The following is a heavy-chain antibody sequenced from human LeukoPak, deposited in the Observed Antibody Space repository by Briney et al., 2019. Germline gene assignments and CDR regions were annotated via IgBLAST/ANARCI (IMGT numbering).Heavy chain of an antibody. CDR1: GGSISSSSYY. CDR2: IYYSGST. D-gene: IGHD2-21*02. CDR3: ARHVRAVVTGGAFDI. V-gene: IGHV4-39*01. Sequence: PSETLSLTCTVSGGSISSSSYYWGWIRQPPGKGLEWIGSIYYSGSTYYNPSLKSRVTISVDTSKNQFSLKLSSVTAADTAVYYCARHVRAVVTGGAFDIWGQGTMVTVSS. J-gene: IGHJ3*02.